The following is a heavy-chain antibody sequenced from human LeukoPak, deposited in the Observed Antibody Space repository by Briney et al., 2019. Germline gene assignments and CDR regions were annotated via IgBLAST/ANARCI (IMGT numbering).Heavy chain of an antibody. CDR1: GFTFSSYA. V-gene: IGHV3-30*02. CDR3: ARVYSGPGIAAAANAFDI. CDR2: IRYDGINK. J-gene: IGHJ3*02. D-gene: IGHD6-13*01. Sequence: GGSLRLSCAASGFTFSSYAMHWVRQAPGKGLDWVAFIRYDGINKYYADSVKGRFTISRDNSKNTLYLQMNSLRAEDTAVYYCARVYSGPGIAAAANAFDIWGQGTMVTVSS.